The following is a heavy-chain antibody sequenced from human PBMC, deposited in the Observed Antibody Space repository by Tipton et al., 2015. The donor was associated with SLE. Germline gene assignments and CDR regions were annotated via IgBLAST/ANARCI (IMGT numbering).Heavy chain of an antibody. D-gene: IGHD3-10*01. J-gene: IGHJ5*02. CDR1: GYTFTTYT. CDR3: ARDYYASGSPLGFDP. V-gene: IGHV7-4-1*02. CDR2: INTNTGNP. Sequence: QLVQSGSELKKPGASVKVSCKASGYTFTTYTLNWVRQAPGQGLEWMGWINTNTGNPTYAQGFTGRFVFSLDTSVSTAYLQISSLKAEDTAVYYCARDYYASGSPLGFDPWGQGTLVTVSS.